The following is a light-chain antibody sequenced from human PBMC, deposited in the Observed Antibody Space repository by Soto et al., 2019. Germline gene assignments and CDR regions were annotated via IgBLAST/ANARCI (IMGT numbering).Light chain of an antibody. CDR1: SSDVGAYNY. J-gene: IGLJ1*01. Sequence: QSALTQPASVSGSPGQSITISCTGTSSDVGAYNYVSWYQQHPGKAPQLMIYEVSNRPSGVSNRFSGSKSGNTASLTISGLQAEDEADYYCNSYTSSSTLVFGTGTNLTVL. V-gene: IGLV2-14*01. CDR3: NSYTSSSTLV. CDR2: EVS.